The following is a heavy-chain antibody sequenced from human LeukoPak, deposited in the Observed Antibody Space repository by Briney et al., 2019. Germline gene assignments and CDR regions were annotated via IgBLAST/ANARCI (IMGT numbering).Heavy chain of an antibody. Sequence: GGSLRLSCAASGFTVSSNYMSWVRQAPGKGLEWVSVIYSGGSTYYADSVKGRFTISRDNSKNTLYLQMNSLRAEDTAVYYCGRPLQLGNYYYALDVWGQGTTVTVSS. CDR2: IYSGGST. CDR1: GFTVSSNY. CDR3: GRPLQLGNYYYALDV. J-gene: IGHJ6*02. D-gene: IGHD1-1*01. V-gene: IGHV3-66*04.